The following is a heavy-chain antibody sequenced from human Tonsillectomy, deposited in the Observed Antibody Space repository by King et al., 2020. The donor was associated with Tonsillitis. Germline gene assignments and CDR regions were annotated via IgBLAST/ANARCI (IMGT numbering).Heavy chain of an antibody. CDR2: ISGSGSST. D-gene: IGHD3-22*01. Sequence: VQLVESGGGLVQPGGSLRLSCAASGFTFSSYAMSWVRQAPGKGLEWVPTISGSGSSTYYADSVKGRFTISRDNSKNTLYLQMNSLRAEDTAVYYCAKSDYYDSSGYYTAFDIWGQGTMVTVSS. CDR3: AKSDYYDSSGYYTAFDI. CDR1: GFTFSSYA. V-gene: IGHV3-23*04. J-gene: IGHJ3*02.